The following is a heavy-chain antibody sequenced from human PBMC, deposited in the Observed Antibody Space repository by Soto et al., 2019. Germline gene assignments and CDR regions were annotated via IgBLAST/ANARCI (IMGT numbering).Heavy chain of an antibody. V-gene: IGHV1-18*01. Sequence: QVQLVQSGAEVKKPGASVKVSCKASGYTFTSYGITWVRQAPGQGREWMGWISAYNGNTNYAQKLQGRVTMTTDTSTSTAYMELRSLRSDDTAVYYCARDLLAQWLGLQGYWGQGTLVTVSS. J-gene: IGHJ4*02. D-gene: IGHD6-19*01. CDR2: ISAYNGNT. CDR1: GYTFTSYG. CDR3: ARDLLAQWLGLQGY.